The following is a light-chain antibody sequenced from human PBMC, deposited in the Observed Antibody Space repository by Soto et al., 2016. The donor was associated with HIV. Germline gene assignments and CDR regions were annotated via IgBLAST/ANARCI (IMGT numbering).Light chain of an antibody. Sequence: SYELTQPPSVSVAPGKTATFACGGNNIESKSVHWYQQRPGQAPVLVVYDDSDRPSGIPERFSGSNSANTATLTISRVEAGDEADYYCQVWDSSSDHWVFGGGTKLTVL. CDR2: DDS. J-gene: IGLJ3*02. CDR3: QVWDSSSDHWV. V-gene: IGLV3-21*03. CDR1: NIESKS.